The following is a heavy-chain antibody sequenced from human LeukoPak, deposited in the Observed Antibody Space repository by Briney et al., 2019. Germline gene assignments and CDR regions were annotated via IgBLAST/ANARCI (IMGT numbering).Heavy chain of an antibody. J-gene: IGHJ4*02. V-gene: IGHV5-51*01. CDR3: ARRLRQAYIDY. CDR1: GYSFTSYW. D-gene: IGHD2-2*02. Sequence: GESLKISCKGSGYSFTSYWIGWARQMPGKGLERMGIIYPGDSDTRYSPSFQGQVTISADKSISTAYLQWSSLKASDTAMYYCARRLRQAYIDYWGQGTLVTVSS. CDR2: IYPGDSDT.